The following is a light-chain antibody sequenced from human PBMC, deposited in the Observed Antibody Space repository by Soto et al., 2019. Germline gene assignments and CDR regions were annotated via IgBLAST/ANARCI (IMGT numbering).Light chain of an antibody. CDR3: LQYGDCPLT. CDR2: ATS. V-gene: IGKV3-15*01. J-gene: IGKJ4*01. CDR1: QSVGNN. Sequence: EIVVTQSPATLSVSPGERATLSCRASQSVGNNFAWYQQKPGQAPRLLMLATSTWATGVPARFSGSGSGTDFTLTISSHQSEDFAVYYCLQYGDCPLTFGGGAKVEIK.